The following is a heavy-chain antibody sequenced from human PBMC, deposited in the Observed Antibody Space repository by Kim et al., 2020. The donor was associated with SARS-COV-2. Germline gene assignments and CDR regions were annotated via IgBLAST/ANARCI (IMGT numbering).Heavy chain of an antibody. J-gene: IGHJ3*02. V-gene: IGHV3-11*06. CDR3: ARDSITIFGVAMGAFDI. Sequence: GLVTIARDNAKNSMYLQMNSLRAEDTAVYYCARDSITIFGVAMGAFDIWGQGTMVTVSS. D-gene: IGHD3-3*01.